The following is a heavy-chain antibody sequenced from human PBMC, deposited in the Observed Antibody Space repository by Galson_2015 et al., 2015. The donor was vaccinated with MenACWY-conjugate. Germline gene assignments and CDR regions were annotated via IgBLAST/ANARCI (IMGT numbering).Heavy chain of an antibody. CDR3: ARYLRFTDYFDY. D-gene: IGHD3-3*01. Sequence: ETLSLTCTVSGDSINSNNNFWGWIRQPPGKGLEWIRSLHYNGNTYCTPSLMSRVTISVDASKTQFSLKLSSVTAADTAVYYCARYLRFTDYFDYWGQGTLVTVSS. CDR1: GDSINSNNNF. CDR2: LHYNGNT. J-gene: IGHJ4*02. V-gene: IGHV4-39*01.